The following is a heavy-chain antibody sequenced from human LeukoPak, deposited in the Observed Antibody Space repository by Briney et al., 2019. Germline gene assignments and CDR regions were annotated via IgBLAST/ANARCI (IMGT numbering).Heavy chain of an antibody. CDR1: GGSFSGYY. J-gene: IGHJ4*02. Sequence: PSETLSLTCAVYGGSFSGYYWSWIRQPPGKGLEWIGEINHSGSTNYNPSLKSRVTISVDTSKNQFSLKLSSVTAADTAVYYCAAGGGWIQLWPSSYFDYWGQGTLVTVSP. CDR2: INHSGST. D-gene: IGHD5-18*01. V-gene: IGHV4-34*01. CDR3: AAGGGWIQLWPSSYFDY.